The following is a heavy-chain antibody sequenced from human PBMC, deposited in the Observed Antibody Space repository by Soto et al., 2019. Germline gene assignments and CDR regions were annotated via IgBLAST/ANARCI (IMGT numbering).Heavy chain of an antibody. CDR3: VRDNRSGDF. CDR1: GFKFSDSW. V-gene: IGHV3-74*01. D-gene: IGHD6-19*01. J-gene: IGHJ4*02. CDR2: IHPDGSMT. Sequence: EMQLVESGGGLVQPGGSLRLSCAASGFKFSDSWMHWVRQAPGKGLVWVSRIHPDGSMTHYADSVKGRFTTSRDNVKNRVLLQLSSLRAEDTVIYYCVRDNRSGDFWGQGTLVTVSS.